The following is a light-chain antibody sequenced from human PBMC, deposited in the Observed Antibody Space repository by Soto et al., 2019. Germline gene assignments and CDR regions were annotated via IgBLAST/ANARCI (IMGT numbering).Light chain of an antibody. CDR2: SNN. Sequence: SVLTQPPSASGTPGQRVTISCSGSSSNIGSNYLYWYQQFPGTAPKLLIYSNNQRPSGVPDRFSGSKSGTSASLAISGLRSEDEADYYCAAWDDSLSGPVFGGGTKLTVL. CDR3: AAWDDSLSGPV. J-gene: IGLJ3*02. V-gene: IGLV1-47*02. CDR1: SSNIGSNY.